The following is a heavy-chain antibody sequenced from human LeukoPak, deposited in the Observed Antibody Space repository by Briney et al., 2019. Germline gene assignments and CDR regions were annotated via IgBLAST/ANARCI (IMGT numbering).Heavy chain of an antibody. D-gene: IGHD5-12*01. CDR3: ASSDGLPPRSDSSYDVFDY. Sequence: ASETLSLTCAVSGGSIISGNWWSWVRQPPGKGLEWIGEIYHSGRTNYNPSLKSRVTISLDKSKNQFSLNLSSVTAADTALFYCASSDGLPPRSDSSYDVFDYWGQGTLVTVSS. J-gene: IGHJ4*02. CDR2: IYHSGRT. CDR1: GGSIISGNW. V-gene: IGHV4-4*02.